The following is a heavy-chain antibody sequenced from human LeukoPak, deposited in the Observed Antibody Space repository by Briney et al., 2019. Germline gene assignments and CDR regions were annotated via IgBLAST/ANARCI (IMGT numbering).Heavy chain of an antibody. J-gene: IGHJ4*02. D-gene: IGHD3-22*01. Sequence: SETLSLTCAVYGGSFSGYYWSWIRQPPGKGLEWIGEINHSGSTNYNPSLKSRVTISVDTSKNQFSLKLSSVTAADTAVYYCARGGDSSGYHYPLFDYWGQGTLVTVSS. V-gene: IGHV4-34*01. CDR1: GGSFSGYY. CDR3: ARGGDSSGYHYPLFDY. CDR2: INHSGST.